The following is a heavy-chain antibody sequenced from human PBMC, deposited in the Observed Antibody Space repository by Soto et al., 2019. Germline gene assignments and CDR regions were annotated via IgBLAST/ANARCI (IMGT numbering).Heavy chain of an antibody. CDR3: ARRGSGSYSDY. D-gene: IGHD3-10*01. V-gene: IGHV4-34*01. Sequence: SFSDYSWTWIRQPPGKGLEWIGEINHSGSTYYNPSLKSRVTISVDTSKNQFSLKLSSVTAADTAVYYCARRGSGSYSDYWGQGTLVTVSS. CDR1: SFSDYS. CDR2: INHSGST. J-gene: IGHJ4*02.